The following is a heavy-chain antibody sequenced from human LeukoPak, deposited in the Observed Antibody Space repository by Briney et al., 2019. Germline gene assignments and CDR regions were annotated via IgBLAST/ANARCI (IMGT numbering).Heavy chain of an antibody. CDR3: ARDMEAGYYYCVDV. CDR2: INPNSGGT. D-gene: IGHD1-1*01. V-gene: IGHV1-2*02. Sequence: ASVTVSCKASGYTFTVYYMHWVRQAPGQGLEWMGWINPNSGGTNYAQKFQGRVTMTRDTSISTAYMELSRLRSDDTAVYYCARDMEAGYYYCVDVWGKGTTVTVSS. J-gene: IGHJ6*03. CDR1: GYTFTVYY.